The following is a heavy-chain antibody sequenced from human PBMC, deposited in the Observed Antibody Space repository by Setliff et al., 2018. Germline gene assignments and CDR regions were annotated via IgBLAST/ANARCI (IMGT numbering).Heavy chain of an antibody. V-gene: IGHV1-2*02. J-gene: IGHJ6*03. D-gene: IGHD3-3*01. CDR1: GYTFSDYY. Sequence: RASVKVSCKTSGYTFSDYYIHWVRQAPGQGLEWMGWINPNRGGTNYARKFEGRVTVTRDTSISTAYMELSRLRYDDTAIYYCARDGSSVIRFLEWSHKDYYYMDVWGKGTTVTVSS. CDR2: INPNRGGT. CDR3: ARDGSSVIRFLEWSHKDYYYMDV.